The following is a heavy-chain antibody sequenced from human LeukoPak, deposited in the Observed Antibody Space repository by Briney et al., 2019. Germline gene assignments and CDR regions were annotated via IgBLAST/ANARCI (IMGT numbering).Heavy chain of an antibody. CDR3: AKEEEWLPPLLFDY. J-gene: IGHJ4*02. CDR2: INPNSGDT. CDR1: GYIFTGYY. V-gene: IGHV1-2*02. Sequence: ASVKVSCKASGYIFTGYYMHWVRQAPGQGLEWMGWINPNSGDTNYAQKLQGRVTMTTDTSTSTAYMELRSLRSDDTAVYYCAKEEEWLPPLLFDYWGQGTLVTVSS. D-gene: IGHD3-3*01.